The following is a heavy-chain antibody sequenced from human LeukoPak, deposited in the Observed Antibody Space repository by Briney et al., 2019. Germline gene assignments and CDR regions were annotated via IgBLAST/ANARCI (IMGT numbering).Heavy chain of an antibody. CDR3: VRGRIPMVVMGEFDY. CDR1: GGSISSSSYY. CDR2: IYYSGST. V-gene: IGHV4-39*01. J-gene: IGHJ4*02. Sequence: PSETLSLTCTVSGGSISSSSYYWGWIRQPPGKGLEWIGSIYYSGSTYYNPSLKSRVTISVDTSKNQFSLKLSSVTAADTAEYYCVRGRIPMVVMGEFDYWGQGTLVTVSS. D-gene: IGHD3-10*01.